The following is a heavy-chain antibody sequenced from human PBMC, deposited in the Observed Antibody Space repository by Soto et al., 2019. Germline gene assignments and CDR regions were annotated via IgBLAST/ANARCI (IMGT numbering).Heavy chain of an antibody. D-gene: IGHD6-6*01. J-gene: IGHJ4*02. CDR1: GFTFEDHD. V-gene: IGHV3-20*04. Sequence: GGSLRLSCAASGFTFEDHDMDWVRQAPGKGLEWVSDINWNGDNLAYADSVKGRFTISRDNAKNSLSLLMSSLRAEDTALYYCARGKARSGLDSWGQGTLVTVSS. CDR3: ARGKARSGLDS. CDR2: INWNGDNL.